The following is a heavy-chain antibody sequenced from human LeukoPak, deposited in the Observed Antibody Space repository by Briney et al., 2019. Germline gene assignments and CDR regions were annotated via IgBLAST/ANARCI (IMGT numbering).Heavy chain of an antibody. J-gene: IGHJ4*02. CDR2: INSDGRST. D-gene: IGHD4-17*01. Sequence: GGSLRLSCAASGFTFRSYWMHWVPQAPGKGLLWVSRINSDGRSTNYADSVKGRFTISRDNAKNTLNLQMNGLRAEDTALYYCARGNGDYVSLFDYWGQGTLVTVSS. V-gene: IGHV3-74*01. CDR3: ARGNGDYVSLFDY. CDR1: GFTFRSYW.